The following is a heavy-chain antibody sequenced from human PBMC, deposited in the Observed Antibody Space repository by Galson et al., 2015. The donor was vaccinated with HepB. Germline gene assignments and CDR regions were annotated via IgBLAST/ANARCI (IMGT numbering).Heavy chain of an antibody. CDR2: ISWNSGNI. Sequence: SLRLSCAGSGFIFDDYTMHWVRQVPGKGLEWVSRISWNSGNIGYADSVKGRLTISRDNAENSLFLQMDSLTAEDTALYYCAKDMGHGDYGWAFDVWGQGTMVIVSS. CDR1: GFIFDDYT. J-gene: IGHJ3*01. V-gene: IGHV3-9*01. CDR3: AKDMGHGDYGWAFDV. D-gene: IGHD4-17*01.